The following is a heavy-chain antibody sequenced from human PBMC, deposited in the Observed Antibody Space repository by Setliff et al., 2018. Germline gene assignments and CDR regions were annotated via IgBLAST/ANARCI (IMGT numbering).Heavy chain of an antibody. J-gene: IGHJ6*02. D-gene: IGHD5-18*01. Sequence: GASVKVSCKASGYTFTSYGISWVRQAPGQGLEWMGWISAYNGYTNYAQKLQGRVTMTTDTSTSTAYMELRSLRSDDTAVYYCARGLWVSYGSYYYYGMDVWGQGTTVTVSS. CDR2: ISAYNGYT. V-gene: IGHV1-18*01. CDR3: ARGLWVSYGSYYYYGMDV. CDR1: GYTFTSYG.